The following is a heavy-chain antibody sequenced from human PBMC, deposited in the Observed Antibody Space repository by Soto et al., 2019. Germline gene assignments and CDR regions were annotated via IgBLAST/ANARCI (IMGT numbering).Heavy chain of an antibody. V-gene: IGHV3-66*01. D-gene: IGHD4-17*01. CDR2: IYSGGST. J-gene: IGHJ6*03. CDR3: ASSTVTSYYYYYYMDV. Sequence: GGSLRLSCAASGFTVSSNYMSWVRQAPGKGLEWVSVIYSGGSTYYADSAKGRFTISRDNSKNTLYLQMNSLRAEDTAVYYCASSTVTSYYYYYYMDVWGKGTTVTVSS. CDR1: GFTVSSNY.